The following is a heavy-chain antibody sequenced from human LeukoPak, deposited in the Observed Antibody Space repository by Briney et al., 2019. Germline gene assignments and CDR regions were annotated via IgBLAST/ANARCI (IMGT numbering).Heavy chain of an antibody. CDR3: ARDPLPRYCSSTSCSRTNWFDP. V-gene: IGHV1-18*01. D-gene: IGHD2-2*01. Sequence: ASVKVSCKASGYTFTSYGISWVRQAPGQGLEWMGWISAYNGNTNYAQKLQGRVTMTTDTSTSTAYMELRSLRSDDTAVYYCARDPLPRYCSSTSCSRTNWFDPWGQGTLVTVSS. CDR1: GYTFTSYG. J-gene: IGHJ5*02. CDR2: ISAYNGNT.